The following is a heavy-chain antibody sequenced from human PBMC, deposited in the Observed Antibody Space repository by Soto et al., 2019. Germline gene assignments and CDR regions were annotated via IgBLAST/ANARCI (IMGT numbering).Heavy chain of an antibody. CDR1: GYTFTSYG. Sequence: QVQLVQSGAEVKKPGASVKVSCKASGYTFTSYGISWVRQAPGQGLEWMGWISAYNGNTNYAQKLQGRVTLTTDTATSTAYMELRSLRSVDTAVYYCASERITIFGVVPGVDYWGQGTLVTVSS. J-gene: IGHJ4*02. CDR2: ISAYNGNT. V-gene: IGHV1-18*04. D-gene: IGHD3-3*01. CDR3: ASERITIFGVVPGVDY.